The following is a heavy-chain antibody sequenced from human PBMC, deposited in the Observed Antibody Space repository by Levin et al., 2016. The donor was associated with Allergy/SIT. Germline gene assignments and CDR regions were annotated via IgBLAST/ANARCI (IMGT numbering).Heavy chain of an antibody. CDR3: AKPWAGINHYHYYGLDV. CDR2: ISNSGGTT. V-gene: IGHV3-23*01. J-gene: IGHJ6*02. Sequence: WIRQPPGKGLEWVSAISNSGGTTYYADSVKGRFTISRDNSKNTMYLQVNSLRAEDTAVYYCAKPWAGINHYHYYGLDVWGQGTTVTVSS. D-gene: IGHD6-19*01.